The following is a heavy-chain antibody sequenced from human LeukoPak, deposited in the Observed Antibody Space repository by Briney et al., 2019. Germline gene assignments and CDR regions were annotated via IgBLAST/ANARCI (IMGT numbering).Heavy chain of an antibody. Sequence: ASVKVSCKASGYTFTAYYMHWVRQAPGQGLEWMGIINPSGGSTSYAQKFQGRVTMTRDTSTSTVYMELSSLRSEDTAVYYCARDTRITMVRGVIKDHYFDYWGQGTLVTVSS. CDR2: INPSGGST. CDR1: GYTFTAYY. V-gene: IGHV1-46*01. J-gene: IGHJ4*02. D-gene: IGHD3-10*01. CDR3: ARDTRITMVRGVIKDHYFDY.